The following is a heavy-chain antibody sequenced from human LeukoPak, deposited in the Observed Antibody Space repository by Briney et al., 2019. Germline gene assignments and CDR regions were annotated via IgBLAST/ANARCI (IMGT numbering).Heavy chain of an antibody. CDR2: IYYSGST. Sequence: SETLSLTCTVSGGSISSYYWSWIRQPPGKGLEWIGYIYYSGSTNYNPSLKSRVTISVDTSKNQFSLKLSSATAADTAVYYCARYSSGWMNWFDPWGQGTLVTVSS. CDR3: ARYSSGWMNWFDP. CDR1: GGSISSYY. J-gene: IGHJ5*02. V-gene: IGHV4-59*01. D-gene: IGHD6-19*01.